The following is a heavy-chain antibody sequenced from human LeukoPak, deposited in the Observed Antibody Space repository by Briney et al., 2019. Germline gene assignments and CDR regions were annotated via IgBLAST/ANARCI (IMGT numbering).Heavy chain of an antibody. D-gene: IGHD3-9*01. CDR1: GYTFTSYG. CDR2: ISAYNGNT. V-gene: IGHV1-18*01. Sequence: GASVTVSCKASGYTFTSYGISWVRQAPGQGLEWMGWISAYNGNTNYAQKLQGRVTMTTDTSTSTAYMELRSLRSDDTAVYYCARARVRYFDWLLFYWGQGTLVTVSS. CDR3: ARARVRYFDWLLFY. J-gene: IGHJ4*02.